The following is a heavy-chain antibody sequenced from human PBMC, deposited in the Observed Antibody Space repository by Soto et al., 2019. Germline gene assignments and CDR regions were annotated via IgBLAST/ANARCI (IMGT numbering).Heavy chain of an antibody. Sequence: EVQLLESGGGLVQPGGSLRLSCAASGFTFSSYAMSWVRQAPGKGLEWVSAISGSGGSTYYADSVKGRFTISRDNSKNPLYLQMNGLRAYDTAVDYCAKDRWSGESADYWGQGTLVTVSS. CDR3: AKDRWSGESADY. CDR2: ISGSGGST. J-gene: IGHJ4*02. V-gene: IGHV3-23*01. CDR1: GFTFSSYA. D-gene: IGHD7-27*01.